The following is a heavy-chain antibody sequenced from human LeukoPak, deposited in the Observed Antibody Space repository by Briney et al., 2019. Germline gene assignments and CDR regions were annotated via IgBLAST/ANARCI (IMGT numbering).Heavy chain of an antibody. V-gene: IGHV3-74*01. D-gene: IGHD3-22*01. J-gene: IGHJ4*02. CDR3: VRSDFYDGSGYTYGN. Sequence: PGGSLRLSCAASGFTFSSYWMLWVRQAPGEGLVWVSRINTDESRTTYADSVKGRFTISRDNAKNTVYLQMNSLRSEDTAVYYCVRSDFYDGSGYTYGNWGQGTLVTVSS. CDR2: INTDESRT. CDR1: GFTFSSYW.